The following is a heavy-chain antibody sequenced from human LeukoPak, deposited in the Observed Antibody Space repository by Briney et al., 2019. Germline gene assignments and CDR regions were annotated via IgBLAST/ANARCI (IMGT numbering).Heavy chain of an antibody. Sequence: PGGSLRLSCAASGFTLSSYAMSWVRQAPGKGLEWVANMKYDGSEKYYVDSVKGRFTISRDNAKNSLYLQMNSLRAEDTAVYYCARDIEAAGLFLDYWGQGALVTVSS. J-gene: IGHJ4*02. CDR2: MKYDGSEK. CDR3: ARDIEAAGLFLDY. V-gene: IGHV3-7*01. CDR1: GFTLSSYA. D-gene: IGHD6-13*01.